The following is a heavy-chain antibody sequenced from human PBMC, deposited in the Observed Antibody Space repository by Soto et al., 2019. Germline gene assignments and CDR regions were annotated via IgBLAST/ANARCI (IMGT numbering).Heavy chain of an antibody. D-gene: IGHD2-2*01. Sequence: PGGSLRLSCAASGFTFSSYSMNWVRQAPGKGLEWVSSISSSSSYIYYADSVKGRFTISRDNAKNSLYLQMNSLRAEDTAVYYCARSEYQLLYYYYYGMDVWGQGTTVTVSS. V-gene: IGHV3-21*01. CDR1: GFTFSSYS. J-gene: IGHJ6*02. CDR2: ISSSSSYI. CDR3: ARSEYQLLYYYYYGMDV.